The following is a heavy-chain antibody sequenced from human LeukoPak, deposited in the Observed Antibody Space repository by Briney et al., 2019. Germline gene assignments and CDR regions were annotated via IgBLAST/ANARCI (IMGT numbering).Heavy chain of an antibody. CDR3: ATRDGYGAYDI. D-gene: IGHD5-24*01. V-gene: IGHV5-51*01. CDR2: IYPGDSDT. J-gene: IGHJ3*02. Sequence: GESLKISCQGSGYSFTTYWIGRVRQMPGKGLEWMVIIYPGDSDTRYSPSFQGQVTISADKSISPAYLQWNSLKASDSAMYYCATRDGYGAYDIWGQGTMVTVPS. CDR1: GYSFTTYW.